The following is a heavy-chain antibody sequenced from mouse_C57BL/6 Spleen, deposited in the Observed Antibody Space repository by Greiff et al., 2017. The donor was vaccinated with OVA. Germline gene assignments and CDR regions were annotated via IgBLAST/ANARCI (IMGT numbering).Heavy chain of an antibody. CDR3: ARASSYYYFDY. D-gene: IGHD1-1*01. CDR2: ISYDGSN. V-gene: IGHV3-6*01. Sequence: EVKLVESGPGLVKPSQSLSLTCSVTGYSITSGYYWNWIRQFPGNKLEWMGYISYDGSNNYNPSLKNRISITRDTSKNQFFLKLNSVTTEDTATYYCARASSYYYFDYWGQGTTLTVSS. CDR1: GYSITSGYY. J-gene: IGHJ2*01.